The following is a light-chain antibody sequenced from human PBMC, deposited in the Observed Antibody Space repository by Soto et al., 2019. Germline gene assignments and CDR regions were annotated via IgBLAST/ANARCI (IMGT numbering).Light chain of an antibody. CDR3: SSYTSSSTLVV. J-gene: IGLJ3*02. CDR2: EVS. CDR1: SSDVGGYNY. V-gene: IGLV2-14*01. Sequence: QSVLTQPASVSGSPGQSITISCTGTSSDVGGYNYVSWYQQRPGKAPKLMIYEVSNRPSGVSNRFSGSKSGNTASLTISGLQAEDEADYYCSSYTSSSTLVVFGRGTKLTVL.